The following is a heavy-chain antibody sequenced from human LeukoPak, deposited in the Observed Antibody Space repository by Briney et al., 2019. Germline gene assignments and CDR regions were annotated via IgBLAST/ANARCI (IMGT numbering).Heavy chain of an antibody. Sequence: SETLSLTCTVSGGSISSSSYYWGWIRQPPGKGLEWIGSIYYSGSTYYNPSLKSRVTISVDTSKNQFSLKLSSVTAADTAVYYCARLYCSSTSCLFPDWFDPWGQGTLVTVSS. CDR3: ARLYCSSTSCLFPDWFDP. D-gene: IGHD2-2*01. V-gene: IGHV4-39*01. J-gene: IGHJ5*02. CDR2: IYYSGST. CDR1: GGSISSSSYY.